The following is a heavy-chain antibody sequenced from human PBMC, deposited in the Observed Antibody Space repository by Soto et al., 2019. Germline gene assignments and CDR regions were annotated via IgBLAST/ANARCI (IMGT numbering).Heavy chain of an antibody. D-gene: IGHD3-10*01. J-gene: IGHJ6*02. CDR1: GYTFTTYY. CDR2: INPSDGST. V-gene: IGHV1-46*04. CDR3: ARRLLCFWGKGGVDV. Sequence: QVQLVQSGAEVKKPGASVKVSCKASGYTFTTYYMHWVRQAPGQGLEWMGLINPSDGSTTYAQKLQGRVTMTRDTSTSTVYMELSSLRTADTAMYYCARRLLCFWGKGGVDVWGQGATVT.